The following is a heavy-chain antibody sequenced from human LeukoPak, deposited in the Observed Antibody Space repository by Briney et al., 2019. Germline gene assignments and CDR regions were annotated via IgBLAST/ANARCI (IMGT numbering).Heavy chain of an antibody. Sequence: PGGSLRLSCAASGFTFSSYAMSWVRQAPGKGLEWVSAISGSGGSTYYADSVKGRFTISRDNSKNTLYLQMNSLRAEDTAIYYCAKLYDFWSGYYFDYWGQGTLVTVSS. J-gene: IGHJ4*02. CDR3: AKLYDFWSGYYFDY. CDR1: GFTFSSYA. V-gene: IGHV3-23*01. CDR2: ISGSGGST. D-gene: IGHD3-3*01.